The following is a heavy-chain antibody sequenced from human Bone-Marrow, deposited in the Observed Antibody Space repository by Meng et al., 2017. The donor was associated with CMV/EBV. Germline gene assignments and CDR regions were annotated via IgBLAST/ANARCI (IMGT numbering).Heavy chain of an antibody. D-gene: IGHD1-26*01. V-gene: IGHV3-74*01. CDR2: ISNDGSIT. CDR3: ARSASGSY. Sequence: GGSLRLSCAASGFTFSRYWMHWVRQAPGKGLVWVSRISNDGSITTYADSVKGRFTISRDNAENTLYLQMNSLRAEDTAVYYCARSASGSYWGQGRLVNVAS. J-gene: IGHJ4*02. CDR1: GFTFSRYW.